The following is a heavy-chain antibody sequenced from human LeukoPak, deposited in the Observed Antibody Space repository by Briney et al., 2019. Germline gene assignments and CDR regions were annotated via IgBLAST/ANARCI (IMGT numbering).Heavy chain of an antibody. Sequence: ASVKVSCKAFGYTFTSYDINWVRQATGQGLEWMGWMNPNSGNTGYAQKFQGRVTITRNTSISTAYMELSRLRSDDTAVYYCARVDLNAFDIWGQGTMVTVSS. CDR3: ARVDLNAFDI. CDR2: MNPNSGNT. V-gene: IGHV1-8*03. CDR1: GYTFTSYD. J-gene: IGHJ3*02.